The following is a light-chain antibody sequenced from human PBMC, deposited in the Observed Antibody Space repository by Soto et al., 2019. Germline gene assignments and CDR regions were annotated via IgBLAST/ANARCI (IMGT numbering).Light chain of an antibody. CDR1: QTIDSW. CDR2: DAS. V-gene: IGKV1-5*01. Sequence: DIQMTQSPSILSASVGDSVTITFRASQTIDSWVAWYQQKPGKAPKLLVYDASSLESGVSSRFSGSGYGTDFTLSINNLQPDDFATYYCQQYNRLITFGQGTRLEIK. CDR3: QQYNRLIT. J-gene: IGKJ5*01.